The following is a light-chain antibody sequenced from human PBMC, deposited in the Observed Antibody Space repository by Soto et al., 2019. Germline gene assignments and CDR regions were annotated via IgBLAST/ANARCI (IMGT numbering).Light chain of an antibody. Sequence: AIRMTQSPSSLSASTGDRVTITCRASQGISSYLAGDQQKPGKAPKLLIYAASTLQSGVPSRFSGSGSGTECTLTISCLQSEDFAVYYCQQRSDWPPWTFGQGTTVEIK. J-gene: IGKJ1*01. CDR2: AAS. V-gene: IGKV1-8*01. CDR1: QGISSY. CDR3: QQRSDWPPWT.